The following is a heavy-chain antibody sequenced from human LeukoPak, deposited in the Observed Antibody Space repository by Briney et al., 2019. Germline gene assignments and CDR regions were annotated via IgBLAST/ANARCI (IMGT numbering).Heavy chain of an antibody. CDR3: AREEQLAEGAYFDY. J-gene: IGHJ4*02. CDR2: IIPIFGTA. V-gene: IGHV1-69*13. D-gene: IGHD6-6*01. CDR1: GGTFSSYA. Sequence: SVKVSCKASGGTFSSYAISWVRQAPGQGLEWMGGIIPIFGTANYAQKFQGRVTITADESTSTAYMELSSLRSEDTAVYYCAREEQLAEGAYFDYWGQGTLVTVSS.